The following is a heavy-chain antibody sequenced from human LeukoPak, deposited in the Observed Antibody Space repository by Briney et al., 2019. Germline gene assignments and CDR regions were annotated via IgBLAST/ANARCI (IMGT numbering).Heavy chain of an antibody. Sequence: SETLSLTCAVSGYSISSGYYWGWIRQPPGKGLEGIGSIYHSGSTYYNPSLKSRVTISVDTYKNQFSLELSSVTAADTAVYYCARLAAQGGYWGQGTLVTVSS. J-gene: IGHJ4*02. D-gene: IGHD6-13*01. CDR1: GYSISSGYY. CDR2: IYHSGST. CDR3: ARLAAQGGY. V-gene: IGHV4-38-2*01.